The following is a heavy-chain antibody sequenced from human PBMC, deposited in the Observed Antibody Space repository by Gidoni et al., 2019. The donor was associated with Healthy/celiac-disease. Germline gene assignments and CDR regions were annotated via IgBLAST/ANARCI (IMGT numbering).Heavy chain of an antibody. V-gene: IGHV3-30*18. Sequence: QVQLVESGGGVGQPGRSLRLSWADSGFTFISYGMHWVRQAPGKGLEWVAVISYDGSNKYYADSVKGRFTISRDNSKNTLYLQMNSLRAEDTAVYYCAKDQGYYYGSPDYWGQGTLVTVSS. CDR2: ISYDGSNK. D-gene: IGHD3-10*01. J-gene: IGHJ4*02. CDR1: GFTFISYG. CDR3: AKDQGYYYGSPDY.